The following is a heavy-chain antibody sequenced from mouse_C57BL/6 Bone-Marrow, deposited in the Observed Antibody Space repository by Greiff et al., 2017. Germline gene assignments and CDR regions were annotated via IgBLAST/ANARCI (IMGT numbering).Heavy chain of an antibody. CDR1: GYTFTSYW. CDR2: IDPSDSYT. V-gene: IGHV1-50*01. CDR3: ARRLLQGFDY. Sequence: QVQLQQPGAELVKPGASVKLSCKASGYTFTSYWMQWVKQRPGQGLEWIGEIDPSDSYTNYNQKFKGKATLTVDTSSSTAYMQLSSLTSEDSAVYYCARRLLQGFDYWGQGTTLTVSS. D-gene: IGHD2-3*01. J-gene: IGHJ2*01.